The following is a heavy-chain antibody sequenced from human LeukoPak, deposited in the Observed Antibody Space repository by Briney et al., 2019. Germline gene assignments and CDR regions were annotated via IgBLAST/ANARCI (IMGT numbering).Heavy chain of an antibody. CDR1: GFTLSSYW. D-gene: IGHD3-16*01. CDR2: IKQDGSEK. V-gene: IGHV3-7*01. J-gene: IGHJ4*02. Sequence: PGGSLRLSCAASGFTLSSYWMSWVRQSPGKGLEWVANIKQDGSEKYYVDSVKGRFTISRDNAKNSLYLQMNSLRAEDTAVYYCASLGRGGGVDYWGQGTLVTVSS. CDR3: ASLGRGGGVDY.